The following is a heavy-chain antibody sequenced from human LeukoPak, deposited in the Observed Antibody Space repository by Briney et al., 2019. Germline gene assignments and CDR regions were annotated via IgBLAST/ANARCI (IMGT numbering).Heavy chain of an antibody. CDR1: GFSFSSFW. J-gene: IGHJ4*02. V-gene: IGHV3-7*01. D-gene: IGHD3-10*01. Sequence: GSLRLSCAASGFSFSSFWMTWVRQAPGKGLEWVANINPDGSAKYYVDSVKGRFTISRDNAKNSLYLQMSSLRAEDTAVYYCARDMGSGSSYGDFDYWGQGTLVTVSS. CDR2: INPDGSAK. CDR3: ARDMGSGSSYGDFDY.